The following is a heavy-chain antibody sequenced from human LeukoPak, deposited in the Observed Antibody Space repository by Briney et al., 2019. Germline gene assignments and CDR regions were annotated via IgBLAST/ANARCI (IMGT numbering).Heavy chain of an antibody. V-gene: IGHV1-18*01. CDR2: ISAYNGNT. D-gene: IGHD3-22*01. Sequence: ASVKVSCKASGYTFTSYGISWVRQAPGQGLEWMGWISAYNGNTNYAQKLQGRVTMTTDTSTSTAYMELRSLRSDDTAVYYCAREITMIVVVPNPGAFDIWGQGTMVTVSS. CDR1: GYTFTSYG. J-gene: IGHJ3*02. CDR3: AREITMIVVVPNPGAFDI.